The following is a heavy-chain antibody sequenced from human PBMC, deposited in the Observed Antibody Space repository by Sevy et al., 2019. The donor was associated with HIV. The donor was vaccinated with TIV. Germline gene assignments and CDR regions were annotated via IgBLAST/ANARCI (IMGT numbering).Heavy chain of an antibody. CDR1: GFTFSSYA. V-gene: IGHV3-23*01. J-gene: IGHJ4*02. CDR3: AKGISGTYYYDSSGYSQTYYFDY. CDR2: ISGSGGST. Sequence: GGSLRLSCAASGFTFSSYAMSWVRQAPGKGLEWVSAISGSGGSTYYADSVKGRFTISRDNSKNTLYLQMNILRAEDTAVYYCAKGISGTYYYDSSGYSQTYYFDYWGQGTLVTVSS. D-gene: IGHD3-22*01.